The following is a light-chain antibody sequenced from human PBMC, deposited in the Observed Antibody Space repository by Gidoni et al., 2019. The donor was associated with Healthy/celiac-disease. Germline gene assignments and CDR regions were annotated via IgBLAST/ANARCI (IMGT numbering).Light chain of an antibody. J-gene: IGKJ1*01. CDR2: AAS. V-gene: IGKV1-39*01. CDR3: QQSYSTPRT. Sequence: DIPMTQSPSSLSASVGDRVTITCRASQSISSYLNWYQQKPGKAPKLRIYAASSLQSGVPSRFSGSGSGTDFTLTISSLQPEDFATYYCQQSYSTPRTFGQGTKVEIK. CDR1: QSISSY.